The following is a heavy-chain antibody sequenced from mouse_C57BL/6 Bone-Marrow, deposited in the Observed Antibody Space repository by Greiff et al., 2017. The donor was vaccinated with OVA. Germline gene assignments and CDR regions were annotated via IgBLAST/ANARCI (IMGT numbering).Heavy chain of an antibody. CDR3: ARREGGYFDV. V-gene: IGHV3-6*01. CDR2: ISYDGSN. CDR1: GYSITSGYY. Sequence: EVKLMESGPGLVKPSQSLSLTCSVTGYSITSGYYWNWIRQFPGNKLEWMGYISYDGSNNYNPSLKNRISITRDTSKNQFFLKLNSVTTEDTATYYCARREGGYFDVWGTGTTVTVSS. J-gene: IGHJ1*03.